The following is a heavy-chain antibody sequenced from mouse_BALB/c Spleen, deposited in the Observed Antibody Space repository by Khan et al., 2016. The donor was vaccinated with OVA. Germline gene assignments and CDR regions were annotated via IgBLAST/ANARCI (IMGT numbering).Heavy chain of an antibody. CDR3: VRGGAYHRSDGYFAY. J-gene: IGHJ2*01. CDR1: GYSFTSYT. Sequence: QVQLKESGAELSRPGASVKMSCKASGYSFTSYTIPWVSQRPGQAPEWMGQFILSNNNTNYNPNFKDKATLIVDKSSSQAFMHLRCLTAEDSAVYYCVRGGAYHRSDGYFAYWGQGTLLTVSA. V-gene: IGHV1-4*01. CDR2: FILSNNNT. D-gene: IGHD2-14*01.